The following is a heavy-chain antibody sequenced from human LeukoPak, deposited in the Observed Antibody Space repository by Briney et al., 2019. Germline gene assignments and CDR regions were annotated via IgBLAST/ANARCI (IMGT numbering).Heavy chain of an antibody. CDR2: ISYDGSNK. Sequence: PGRSLRLSCAASGFTFSSYAMHWVRQAPGKGLEWVAVISYDGSNKYYADSVKGRFTISRDNAKNSLYLQMNSLRAEDTAVYYCARDPSSWRGFGVASIGDAFDIWGQGTMVTVSS. J-gene: IGHJ3*02. CDR3: ARDPSSWRGFGVASIGDAFDI. D-gene: IGHD3-3*01. V-gene: IGHV3-30-3*01. CDR1: GFTFSSYA.